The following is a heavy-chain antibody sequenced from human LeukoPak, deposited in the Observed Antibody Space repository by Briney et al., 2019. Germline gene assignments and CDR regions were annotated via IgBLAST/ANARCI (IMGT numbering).Heavy chain of an antibody. CDR2: FDPEDGET. CDR1: GYTLTELS. Sequence: GASVKVSCKVSGYTLTELSMHWVRQAPGKGLEWMGGFDPEDGETIYAQKFQGRVTMTEDTSTDTAYMELSRLRSDDTAVYYCARELLKSSLQYYYGSGSSGYWGQGTLVTVSS. J-gene: IGHJ4*02. D-gene: IGHD3-10*01. CDR3: ARELLKSSLQYYYGSGSSGY. V-gene: IGHV1-24*01.